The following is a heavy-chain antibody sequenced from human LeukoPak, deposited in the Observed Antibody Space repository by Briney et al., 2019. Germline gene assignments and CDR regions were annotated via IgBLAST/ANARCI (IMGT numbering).Heavy chain of an antibody. D-gene: IGHD6-19*01. J-gene: IGHJ4*02. Sequence: ASVKLSCKASGYTFTGYYMHWVRQAPGQGLEWMGWINPNSGGTNYAQKFQGRATMTRDTSISTAYMELSRLRSDDTAVYYCARDHSSGWYGDYWGQGTLVTVSS. V-gene: IGHV1-2*02. CDR2: INPNSGGT. CDR1: GYTFTGYY. CDR3: ARDHSSGWYGDY.